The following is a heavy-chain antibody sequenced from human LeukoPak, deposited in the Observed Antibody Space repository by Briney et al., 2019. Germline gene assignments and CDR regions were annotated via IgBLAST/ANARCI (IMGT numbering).Heavy chain of an antibody. CDR3: ARSWSSSSWYYFDY. D-gene: IGHD6-13*01. CDR1: GFTFSSYD. V-gene: IGHV3-13*01. J-gene: IGHJ4*02. Sequence: GGSLRLSCAASGFTFSSYDMHWVRQATGKGLEWVSAIGTAGDTYYPGSVKGRFTISRENAKNSLYLQMNSLRAGDTAVYYCARSWSSSSWYYFDYWGQGTLATVSS. CDR2: IGTAGDT.